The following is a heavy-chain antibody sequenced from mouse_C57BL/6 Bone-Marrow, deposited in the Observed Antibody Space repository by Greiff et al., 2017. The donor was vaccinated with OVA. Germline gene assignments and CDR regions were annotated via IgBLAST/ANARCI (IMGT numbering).Heavy chain of an antibody. CDR2: INPNNGGT. J-gene: IGHJ4*01. CDR3: ARGGSVYYDYVGYYAMDY. CDR1: GYTFTDYN. D-gene: IGHD2-4*01. V-gene: IGHV1-18*01. Sequence: EVQLQQSGPELVKPGASVKIPCKASGYTFTDYNMDWVKQSHGKSLEWIGDINPNNGGTIYNQKFKGKATLTVDKSSSTAYMGLRSLTSEDTAVYYCARGGSVYYDYVGYYAMDYWGQGTSVTVSS.